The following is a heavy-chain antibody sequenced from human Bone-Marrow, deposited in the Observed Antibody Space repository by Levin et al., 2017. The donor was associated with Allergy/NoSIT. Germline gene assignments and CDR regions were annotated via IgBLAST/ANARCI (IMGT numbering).Heavy chain of an antibody. V-gene: IGHV3-66*01. CDR1: EFTVGNNY. CDR3: SSAPGFSDY. J-gene: IGHJ4*02. CDR2: IYSVGST. Sequence: GGSLRLSCAASEFTVGNNYMAWVRQAPGKGLEWVSVIYSVGSTYYEDSVKGRFIISRDNSKNTLYLQMNSLRAEDTAVYYCSSAPGFSDYWGQGTLVTVSS.